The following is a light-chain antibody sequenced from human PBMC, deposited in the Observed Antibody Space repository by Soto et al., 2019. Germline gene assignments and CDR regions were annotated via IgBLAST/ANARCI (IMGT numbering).Light chain of an antibody. CDR2: GIS. Sequence: DIVVTQSPYSLAVSLGERATINCKSSQSVLYSSNNKNYLGWYQQKPGQAPRLLIFGISSRATGIPDRFSGSGSGTDFTLTISRLEPEDFAVYYCQQYGRTFGQGTKVDIK. J-gene: IGKJ1*01. CDR1: QSVLYSSNNKNY. V-gene: IGKV4-1*01. CDR3: QQYGRT.